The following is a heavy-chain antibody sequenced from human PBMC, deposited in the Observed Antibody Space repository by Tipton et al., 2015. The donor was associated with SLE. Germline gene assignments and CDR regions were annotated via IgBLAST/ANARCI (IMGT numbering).Heavy chain of an antibody. J-gene: IGHJ4*02. CDR1: GFTFSSYW. V-gene: IGHV3-7*03. D-gene: IGHD3-3*01. CDR3: ARAPGPYYDFWSGYSYYFDY. CDR2: IKQDGGEK. Sequence: SLRLSCAASGFTFSSYWMSWVRQAPGKGLEWVANIKQDGGEKYYVDSVKGRFTISRDNAKNSLYLQMNSLRAEDTAVYYCARAPGPYYDFWSGYSYYFDYWGQGTLVTVSS.